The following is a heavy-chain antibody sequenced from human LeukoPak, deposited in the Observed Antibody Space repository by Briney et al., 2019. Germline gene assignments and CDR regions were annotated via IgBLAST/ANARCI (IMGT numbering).Heavy chain of an antibody. CDR2: ISSSSSII. D-gene: IGHD4/OR15-4a*01. CDR1: GFPFSIYT. J-gene: IGHJ4*02. V-gene: IGHV3-48*01. CDR3: AGDRTRGLLEY. Sequence: PGGSLRLSCAASGFPFSIYTLNWVRQAPGKGLKLVSYISSSSSIIYYADSVKGRFTISRDNPKNTVYLQMNSLRVEDTAVYYCAGDRTRGLLEYWGQGTLVTVSS.